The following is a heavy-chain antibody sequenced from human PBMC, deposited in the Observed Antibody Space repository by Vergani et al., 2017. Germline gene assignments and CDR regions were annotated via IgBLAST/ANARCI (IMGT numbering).Heavy chain of an antibody. CDR3: ASRDITIFGVVIIRGYYFDY. D-gene: IGHD3-3*01. CDR2: IIPIFGTA. V-gene: IGHV1-69*01. J-gene: IGHJ4*02. CDR1: GGTFSSYA. Sequence: QVQLVQSGAEVKKPGSSVKVSCKASGGTFSSYAISWVRQAPGQGLEWMGGIIPIFGTANYAQKFQGRVTITADESTSTAYMELSSLRSEDTAVYYCASRDITIFGVVIIRGYYFDYWGQGILVTVSS.